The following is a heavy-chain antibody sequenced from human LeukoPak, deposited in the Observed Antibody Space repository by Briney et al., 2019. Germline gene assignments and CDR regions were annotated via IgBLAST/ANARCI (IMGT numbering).Heavy chain of an antibody. V-gene: IGHV1-69*01. CDR1: GGTFSSYA. D-gene: IGHD5-18*01. CDR2: IIPIFGTP. J-gene: IGHJ4*02. CDR3: ARAGRGYSYGDYFDY. Sequence: SVKVSCKASGGTFSSYAISWVRQAPGQGLEWMGGIIPIFGTPSYAQKFQGRVTITADELTTTAYMELSSLRSEDTAVYYCARAGRGYSYGDYFDYWGQGTLVTVSS.